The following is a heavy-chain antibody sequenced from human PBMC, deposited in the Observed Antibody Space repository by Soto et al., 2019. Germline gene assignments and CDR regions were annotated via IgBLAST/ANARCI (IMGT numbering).Heavy chain of an antibody. CDR3: AAGRYDYYDSSGYRYFDY. J-gene: IGHJ4*02. V-gene: IGHV1-58*01. D-gene: IGHD3-22*01. CDR2: IVVGSGNT. CDR1: GFTFTSSA. Sequence: SVKVSCKASGFTFTSSAVQWVRQARGQRLEWIGWIVVGSGNTNYAQKFQERVTITRDMSTSTAYMELSSLRSEDTAVYYCAAGRYDYYDSSGYRYFDYWGQGTLVTVSS.